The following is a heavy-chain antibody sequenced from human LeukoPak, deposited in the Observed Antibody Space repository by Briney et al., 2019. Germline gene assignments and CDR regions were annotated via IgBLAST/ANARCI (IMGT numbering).Heavy chain of an antibody. CDR1: GYTFTGYY. V-gene: IGHV1-2*02. J-gene: IGHJ4*02. CDR2: INPNSGGT. D-gene: IGHD3/OR15-3a*01. CDR3: ARYIRTGYYMPFDY. Sequence: ASVKVSCKASGYTFTGYYMHWVRQAPGQGLEWMGWINPNSGGTNYAQKFQGRVTMTRDTSISTAYMELSRLRSDDTAVYYCARYIRTGYYMPFDYWGQGTLVTVSS.